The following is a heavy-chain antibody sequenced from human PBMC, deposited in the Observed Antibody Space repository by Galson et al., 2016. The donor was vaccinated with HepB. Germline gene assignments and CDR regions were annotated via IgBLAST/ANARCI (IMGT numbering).Heavy chain of an antibody. J-gene: IGHJ4*02. CDR3: SRGLDAYKAGNY. V-gene: IGHV4-34*01. CDR2: IHSSGST. CDR1: GGSFTGYY. D-gene: IGHD5-24*01. Sequence: SETLSLTCGVYGGSFTGYYCNWFRQPPGMGLEWIGEIHSSGSTSYNPSLGSRVTISLDTSKNQFSLKVDSVTAADTAVYFCSRGLDAYKAGNYWGQGTLVTVAA.